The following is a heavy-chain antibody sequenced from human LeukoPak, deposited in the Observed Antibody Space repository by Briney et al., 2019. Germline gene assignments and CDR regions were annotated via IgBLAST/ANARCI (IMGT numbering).Heavy chain of an antibody. CDR2: IKQDGSEK. J-gene: IGHJ6*02. CDR1: GFTFSSYW. V-gene: IGHV3-7*01. D-gene: IGHD3-9*01. CDR3: ARDRIKIGYYDILTGYPPGGMDV. Sequence: PGGSLRLSCAASGFTFSSYWMSWVRQAPGKGLEWVANIKQDGSEKYYVDSVKGRFTISRDNAKNSLYLQMNGLRAEDTAVYYCARDRIKIGYYDILTGYPPGGMDVWGQGTTVTVSS.